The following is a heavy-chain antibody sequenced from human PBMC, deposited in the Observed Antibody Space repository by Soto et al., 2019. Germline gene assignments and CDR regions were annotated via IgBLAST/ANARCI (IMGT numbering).Heavy chain of an antibody. CDR3: ARSSEVTTWFD. D-gene: IGHD4-17*01. Sequence: PSETLSLTCAVYGGSFSGYYWSWIRQPPGKGLEWIGEINHSGSTNYNPSLKSRVTISVDTSKNQFSLKLSSVTAADTAVYYCARSSEVTTWFDWGQGTLVTVSS. J-gene: IGHJ4*02. V-gene: IGHV4-34*01. CDR2: INHSGST. CDR1: GGSFSGYY.